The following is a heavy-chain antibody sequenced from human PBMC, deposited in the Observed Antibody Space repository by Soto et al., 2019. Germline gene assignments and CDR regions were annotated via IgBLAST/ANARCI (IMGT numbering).Heavy chain of an antibody. CDR1: GGSISSGDYY. Sequence: QVQLQESGPGLVKPSQTLSLTCTVSGGSISSGDYYWSWIRQPPGKGLEWIGYIYYSGSTYYHPSLKSRVTISVDTSKNQCSLKLSSVTAADTAVYYCARVDFAVVAAPDYWGQGTLVTVSS. D-gene: IGHD2-15*01. V-gene: IGHV4-30-4*01. CDR3: ARVDFAVVAAPDY. J-gene: IGHJ4*02. CDR2: IYYSGST.